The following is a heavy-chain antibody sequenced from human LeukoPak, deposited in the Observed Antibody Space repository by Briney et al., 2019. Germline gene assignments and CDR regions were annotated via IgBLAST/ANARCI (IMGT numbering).Heavy chain of an antibody. CDR2: VHNSGTT. V-gene: IGHV4-59*11. CDR1: GASISSHY. Sequence: PSETLSLTCIVSGASISSHYWSWIRQPPGKGLEWIGFVHNSGTTSYNPSLKSRVTMSLDTSKSQFSLKLTSVTAADSAVYFCARGGASSLPFDYWGQGTLVTVSS. D-gene: IGHD3-16*01. J-gene: IGHJ4*02. CDR3: ARGGASSLPFDY.